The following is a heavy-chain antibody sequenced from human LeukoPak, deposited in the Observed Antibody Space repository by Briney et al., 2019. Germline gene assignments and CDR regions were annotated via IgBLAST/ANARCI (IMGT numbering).Heavy chain of an antibody. CDR2: INHSGST. J-gene: IGHJ6*03. Sequence: PSETLSLTCAVYGGSFSGYYWSWMRQPPGKGLEWIGEINHSGSTNYNPSLKSRVTISVDTSKNQFSLKLSSVTAADTAVYYCAGPVVVPAARYYYYYYMDVWGKGTTVTVSS. D-gene: IGHD2-2*01. CDR3: AGPVVVPAARYYYYYYMDV. CDR1: GGSFSGYY. V-gene: IGHV4-34*01.